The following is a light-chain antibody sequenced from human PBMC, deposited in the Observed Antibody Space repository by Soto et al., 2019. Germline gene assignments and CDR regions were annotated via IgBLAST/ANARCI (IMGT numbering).Light chain of an antibody. CDR2: WAS. Sequence: IVMTQSPDSLAVSLGERATINCKSSQSVLYSSNNKNYLAWYQQKPGQPPKLLIYWASTREFGVPDRFSGSGSGTDFTLTISSLQAEDVAVYYCQQYYNTPLTFGGGTKVEIK. CDR1: QSVLYSSNNKNY. CDR3: QQYYNTPLT. V-gene: IGKV4-1*01. J-gene: IGKJ4*01.